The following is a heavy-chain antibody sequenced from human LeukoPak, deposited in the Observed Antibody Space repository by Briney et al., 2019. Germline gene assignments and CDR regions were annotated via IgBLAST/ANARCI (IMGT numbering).Heavy chain of an antibody. CDR2: IYTGGST. V-gene: IGHV4-4*07. Sequence: SETLSLTCTVSGGSISSYYWSWIRQPAGKGLEWIGRIYTGGSTNYNPSLKSRVTMSVDTSKNQFSLKLSSVTAADTAVYYCARDIVVVPAAIRANWFDPWGQGTLVTVSS. CDR3: ARDIVVVPAAIRANWFDP. J-gene: IGHJ5*02. D-gene: IGHD2-2*02. CDR1: GGSISSYY.